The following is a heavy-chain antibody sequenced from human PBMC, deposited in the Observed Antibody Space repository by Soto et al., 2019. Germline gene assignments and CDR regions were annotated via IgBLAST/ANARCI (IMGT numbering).Heavy chain of an antibody. CDR1: GYTFTDSF. CDR3: AREDADRGSFDF. V-gene: IGHV1-2*02. Sequence: ASVKVSCKASGYTFTDSFIHWVRQAPGQGLEWMGWINPNNGRTTLAPKFQGRVTLIRDTSINTAYMDMSRLRSDDTAVYYCAREDADRGSFDFWGQGTLVTVYS. J-gene: IGHJ4*02. CDR2: INPNNGRT.